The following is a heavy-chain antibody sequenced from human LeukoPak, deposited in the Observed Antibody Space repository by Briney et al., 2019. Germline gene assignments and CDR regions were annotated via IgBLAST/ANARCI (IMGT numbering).Heavy chain of an antibody. CDR3: TRDLTVDRAMVTPSPASY. CDR2: ISAYKGNT. CDR1: GYTFTSYG. V-gene: IGHV1-18*01. Sequence: GASVSVSCKASGYTFTSYGISWVRQAPGQGLEWMGWISAYKGNTKHAQKLQGRVTMTTDTSTSTAYMELRSLRSDDTAVYYCTRDLTVDRAMVTPSPASYWGQGTLVTVSS. J-gene: IGHJ4*02. D-gene: IGHD5-18*01.